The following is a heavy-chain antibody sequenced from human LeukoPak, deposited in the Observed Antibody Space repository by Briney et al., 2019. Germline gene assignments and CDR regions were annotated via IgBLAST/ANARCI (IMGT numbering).Heavy chain of an antibody. Sequence: SEPLSLTCTVSGGSIISSSYYWGWIRQPPGKGLEWIGSIYYSGITSYNPSLKSRVTISVDTSKNQFSLKLSSVTAADTAVYYCVRLPLKYQVDCWGQGSLVTVSS. D-gene: IGHD2-2*01. CDR3: VRLPLKYQVDC. J-gene: IGHJ4*02. CDR1: GGSIISSSYY. CDR2: IYYSGIT. V-gene: IGHV4-39*01.